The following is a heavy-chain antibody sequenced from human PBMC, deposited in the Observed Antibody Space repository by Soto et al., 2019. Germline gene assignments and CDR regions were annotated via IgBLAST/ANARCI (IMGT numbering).Heavy chain of an antibody. CDR2: INSDGSST. Sequence: GGSLRLSCAASGFTFSSYWMHWVRQAPGKGLVWVSRINSDGSSTSYADSVKGRFTISRDNAKNTLYLQMNSLRAEDTAVYYCARDPQGVVLGVRGVKWGYMDVWGKGTTVTVSS. D-gene: IGHD3-10*01. V-gene: IGHV3-74*01. CDR1: GFTFSSYW. J-gene: IGHJ6*03. CDR3: ARDPQGVVLGVRGVKWGYMDV.